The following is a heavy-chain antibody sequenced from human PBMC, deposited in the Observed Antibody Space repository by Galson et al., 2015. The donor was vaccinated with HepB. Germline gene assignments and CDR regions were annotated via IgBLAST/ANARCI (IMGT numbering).Heavy chain of an antibody. J-gene: IGHJ4*02. D-gene: IGHD6-13*01. Sequence: SLRLSCAASGLTFGGYTMSWVRQSPGRGLQWVSYISTNGATTYYTDSVKGRFTVARDNARNTVSLQMNKLRAEDTAVYYCAKNSGSNWFVPYHFDSWGQGTLVTVSS. CDR2: ISTNGATT. V-gene: IGHV3-11*01. CDR1: GLTFGGYT. CDR3: AKNSGSNWFVPYHFDS.